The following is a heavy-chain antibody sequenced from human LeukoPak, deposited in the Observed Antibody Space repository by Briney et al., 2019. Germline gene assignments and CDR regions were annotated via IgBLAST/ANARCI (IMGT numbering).Heavy chain of an antibody. J-gene: IGHJ4*02. Sequence: ASVKLSCKASGYTFTGYYVHWVRQAPGQALEWMGWMNPNSGTTGYAQKFQGRVTMTRSTSITTAYMELSSLRSEDTAVYYCARVPRDDYSNLHDYWGQGTLVTVSS. V-gene: IGHV1-8*02. D-gene: IGHD4-11*01. CDR3: ARVPRDDYSNLHDY. CDR1: GYTFTGYY. CDR2: MNPNSGTT.